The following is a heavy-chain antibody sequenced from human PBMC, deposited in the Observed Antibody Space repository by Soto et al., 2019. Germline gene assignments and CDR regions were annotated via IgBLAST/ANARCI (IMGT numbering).Heavy chain of an antibody. V-gene: IGHV4-61*01. CDR2: AYYSGTT. Sequence: LSLTCSVSGGSVSDKTYYWSWIRQPPGKRLEWIGYAYYSGTTNYNPSLKSRVTISVDLSKNRFSLRLSSVTTADTALYYCARTTAVPNTLRSRYFFDYWGQGTLVTVSS. CDR3: ARTTAVPNTLRSRYFFDY. CDR1: GGSVSDKTYY. D-gene: IGHD4-17*01. J-gene: IGHJ4*02.